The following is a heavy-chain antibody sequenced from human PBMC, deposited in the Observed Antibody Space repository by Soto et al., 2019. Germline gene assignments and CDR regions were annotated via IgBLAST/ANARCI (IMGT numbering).Heavy chain of an antibody. CDR1: GFTFSSYA. J-gene: IGHJ5*02. Sequence: PGGSLRLSCAASGFTFSSYAMHWVRQAPGKGLEWVAVISYDGSNKYYADSVKGRFTISRDNSKNTLYLQMNSLRAEDTAVYYCARDPGYSSIPNFPWGQGTLVTVSS. CDR2: ISYDGSNK. V-gene: IGHV3-30-3*01. D-gene: IGHD6-13*01. CDR3: ARDPGYSSIPNFP.